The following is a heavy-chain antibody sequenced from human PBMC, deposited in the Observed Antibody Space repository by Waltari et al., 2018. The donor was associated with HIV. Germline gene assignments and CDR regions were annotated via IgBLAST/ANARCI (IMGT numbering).Heavy chain of an antibody. CDR2: IYPFDSDT. J-gene: IGHJ3*02. V-gene: IGHV5-51*03. CDR1: GYTFTNYL. D-gene: IGHD3-22*01. CDR3: ARLFYYDTTGYINNAFDI. Sequence: EVQLVQSGAEVRTSGESMKISCKASGYTFTNYLIAWVRQMSGEVLEWMGIIYPFDSDTRYNPSFEGQITISADKSLATAYLEWSNLNASDAAIYYCARLFYYDTTGYINNAFDIWGQVTVVTVS.